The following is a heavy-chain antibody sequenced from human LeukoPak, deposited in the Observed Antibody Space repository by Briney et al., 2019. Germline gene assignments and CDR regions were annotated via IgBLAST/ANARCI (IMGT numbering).Heavy chain of an antibody. J-gene: IGHJ4*02. CDR3: ARAHFSGSFGY. Sequence: GGSLRLSCAASGFTFRAYWMSWVRQAPGKGLEWVSGINWNGGSTSYADSVKGRFTISRDNAKNSLYLQMNSLRAEDTAFYYCARAHFSGSFGYWGQGTLVTVSS. CDR1: GFTFRAYW. V-gene: IGHV3-20*04. CDR2: INWNGGST. D-gene: IGHD1-26*01.